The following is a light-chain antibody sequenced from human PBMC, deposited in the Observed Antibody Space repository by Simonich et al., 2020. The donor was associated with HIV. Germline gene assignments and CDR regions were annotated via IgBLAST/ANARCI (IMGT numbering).Light chain of an antibody. V-gene: IGKV2-28*01. J-gene: IGKJ5*01. Sequence: DIVMTQSPLSLPVTPGEPASISCRSSQSLLHSNGYKYLDWYLQKPGQSPQLLIYLGSNRASGVPDRFSGRGSGTDFTLKISRVEAEDVGVYYCMQALQTPPTFGQGTRLEIK. CDR2: LGS. CDR3: MQALQTPPT. CDR1: QSLLHSNGYKY.